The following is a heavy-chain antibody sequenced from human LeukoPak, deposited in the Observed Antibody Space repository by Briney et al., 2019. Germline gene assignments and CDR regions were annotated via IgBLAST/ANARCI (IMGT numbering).Heavy chain of an antibody. J-gene: IGHJ4*02. D-gene: IGHD6-13*01. Sequence: ASVKVSCKASGYSFTSYLISWVRQVPGQGLECMGWIIGHNGNTDYAQKFKDRVTLTTDTSSNTAYMELRSLTSDDTAVYFCARIWAEFQLVCAFWGQGTLVTVSP. CDR3: ARIWAEFQLVCAF. CDR1: GYSFTSYL. V-gene: IGHV1-18*01. CDR2: IIGHNGNT.